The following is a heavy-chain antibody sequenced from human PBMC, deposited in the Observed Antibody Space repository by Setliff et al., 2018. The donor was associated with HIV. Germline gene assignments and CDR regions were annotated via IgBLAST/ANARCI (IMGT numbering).Heavy chain of an antibody. D-gene: IGHD6-13*01. CDR1: GGSFSGYY. J-gene: IGHJ1*01. CDR3: AGIIATPGTT. CDR2: INHSGST. V-gene: IGHV4-34*01. Sequence: SETLSLNCAVYGGSFSGYYWSWIRQPPGKGLEWIGEINHSGSTSYNPSLKSRVTISVDTSKNQFFLKVNYVIAADTAMYYCAGIIATPGTTWGQGTLVTVSS.